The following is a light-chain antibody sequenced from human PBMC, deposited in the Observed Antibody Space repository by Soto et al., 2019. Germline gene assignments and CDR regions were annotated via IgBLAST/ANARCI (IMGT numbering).Light chain of an antibody. J-gene: IGKJ2*01. CDR1: QDISNY. CDR3: QQYDNLPPL. CDR2: DAS. V-gene: IGKV1-33*01. Sequence: DIQMTQSPSSLSASVGDRVTITCQASQDISNYLNWYQQKPGKAPKLLIYDASNLQTGVPSRFSGSGSGTDFTLPISSLQPEDIATYYCQQYDNLPPLFGQGTKLEIK.